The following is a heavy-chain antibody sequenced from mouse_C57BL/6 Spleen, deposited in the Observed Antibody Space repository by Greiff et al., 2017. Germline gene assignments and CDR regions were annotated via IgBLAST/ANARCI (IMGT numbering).Heavy chain of an antibody. CDR1: GYAFSSSW. Sequence: QVQLKESGPELVKPGASVKISCKASGYAFSSSWMNWVKQRPGKGLEWIGRIYPGDGDTNYNGKFKGKATLTADKSSSTAYMQLSSLTSEDSAVYFCAREDYSNPYYAMDYWGQGTSVTVSS. J-gene: IGHJ4*01. V-gene: IGHV1-82*01. CDR3: AREDYSNPYYAMDY. CDR2: IYPGDGDT. D-gene: IGHD2-5*01.